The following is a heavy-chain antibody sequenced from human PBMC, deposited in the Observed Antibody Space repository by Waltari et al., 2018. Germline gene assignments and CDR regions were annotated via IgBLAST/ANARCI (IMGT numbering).Heavy chain of an antibody. CDR1: GGPISRYY. Sequence: QVQLQESGPGLVKPSETLSLTCTVSGGPISRYYWSWIRRTPGKGLEWIGYINYSGSTNYNPSLKSRVTISVDTSKNQFSLKLSSVTAADTAVYYCARGGAYCGGDCFDYWGQGTLVTVSS. J-gene: IGHJ4*02. V-gene: IGHV4-59*01. CDR3: ARGGAYCGGDCFDY. D-gene: IGHD2-21*01. CDR2: INYSGST.